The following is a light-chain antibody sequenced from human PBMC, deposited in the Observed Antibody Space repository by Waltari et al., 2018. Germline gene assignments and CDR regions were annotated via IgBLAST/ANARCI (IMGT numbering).Light chain of an antibody. V-gene: IGLV3-21*01. CDR3: QVWDANTDPGV. J-gene: IGLJ1*01. CDR1: NIDRKS. Sequence: SYVLTQPPSVSVAPGETARITCGGTNIDRKSVHWYRQRPGQDPVLVISYDSDRPSGIPERFSGSNSGNTATLTISRVEAGDEADYYCQVWDANTDPGVFGTGTEVTVL. CDR2: YDS.